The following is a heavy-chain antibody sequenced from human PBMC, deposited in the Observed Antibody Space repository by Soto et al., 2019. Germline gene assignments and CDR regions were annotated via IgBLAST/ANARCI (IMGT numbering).Heavy chain of an antibody. CDR3: VRDPFDFGDDFYANY. D-gene: IGHD2-21*02. Sequence: EVQLVESGGGLVKPGGSLRLSCAASGFTFSNYRMNWVRQAPGKGLEWVSYISSSSSSKFYADSVKDRFTISRHNAKSLLYLQMNSLRAENTAVYYCVRDPFDFGDDFYANYWGQSTLVTVSS. V-gene: IGHV3-21*01. CDR2: ISSSSSSK. J-gene: IGHJ4*02. CDR1: GFTFSNYR.